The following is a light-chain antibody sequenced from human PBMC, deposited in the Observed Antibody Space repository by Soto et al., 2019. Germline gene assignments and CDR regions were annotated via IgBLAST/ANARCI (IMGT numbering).Light chain of an antibody. Sequence: QSVLTQPASVSGSPGQSITISCTGTSSDVGTYNYVSWYQQHPGKAPKLMIYEVTHRPSGVSNRFSGSKSGNTASLTISGLQAEDEADYSCSSYTSSSTGVFGGGTKLTVL. CDR1: SSDVGTYNY. J-gene: IGLJ3*02. CDR3: SSYTSSSTGV. V-gene: IGLV2-14*01. CDR2: EVT.